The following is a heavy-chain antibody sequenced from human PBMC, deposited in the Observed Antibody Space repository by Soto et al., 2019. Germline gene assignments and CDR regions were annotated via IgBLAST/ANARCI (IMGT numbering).Heavy chain of an antibody. Sequence: SETQSLTCTVSGGYISSGGYYWSWIRQHPGKGLEWIGYIYYSGSTYHNPSLKSRVTISVDTSKNQFSLKLSSVTAADTAVYYCARDYRGNFDYWGQGTLVTVSS. D-gene: IGHD3-16*02. V-gene: IGHV4-31*03. CDR1: GGYISSGGYY. CDR3: ARDYRGNFDY. J-gene: IGHJ4*02. CDR2: IYYSGST.